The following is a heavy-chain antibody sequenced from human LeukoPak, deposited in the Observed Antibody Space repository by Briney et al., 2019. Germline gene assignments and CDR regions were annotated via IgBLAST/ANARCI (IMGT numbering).Heavy chain of an antibody. Sequence: SSETLSLTCTVSGGSISSGGYYWSWIRQHPGKGLEWIGYIYYSGSTYYNPSLKSRVTISVDTSKNQFSLKLSPVTAADTAVYYCARDSSGYGGWFDPWGQGTLVTVSS. D-gene: IGHD3-22*01. J-gene: IGHJ5*02. CDR1: GGSISSGGYY. V-gene: IGHV4-31*03. CDR2: IYYSGST. CDR3: ARDSSGYGGWFDP.